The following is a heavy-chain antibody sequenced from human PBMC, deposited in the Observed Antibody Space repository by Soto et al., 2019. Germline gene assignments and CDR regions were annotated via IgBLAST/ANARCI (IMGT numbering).Heavy chain of an antibody. CDR1: GFTFSSYE. D-gene: IGHD3-22*01. Sequence: VQLVESGGGLVMPGESLRLSCAASGFTFSSYEMNWVRQAPGKGLEWVSYISSSGSTIYYADSVKGRFTISRDNAKNSLYLQMNSLRAEDTAVYYCAREYYYDSSGYPTPYGMDVWGQGTTVTVSS. V-gene: IGHV3-48*03. CDR3: AREYYYDSSGYPTPYGMDV. CDR2: ISSSGSTI. J-gene: IGHJ6*02.